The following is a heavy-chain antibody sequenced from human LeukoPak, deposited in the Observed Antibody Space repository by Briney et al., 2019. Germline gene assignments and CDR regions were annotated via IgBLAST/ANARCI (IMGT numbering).Heavy chain of an antibody. CDR2: ISSSSSYI. J-gene: IGHJ4*02. V-gene: IGHV3-21*01. D-gene: IGHD3-10*01. Sequence: GGSLRLSCAASGFTFSGSAMSWVRQAPGKGLEWVSSISSSSSYIYYADSVKGRFTISRDNAKNSLYLQMNGLRAEDTAVYYCARDSRFPVWGQGTLVTVSS. CDR3: ARDSRFPV. CDR1: GFTFSGSA.